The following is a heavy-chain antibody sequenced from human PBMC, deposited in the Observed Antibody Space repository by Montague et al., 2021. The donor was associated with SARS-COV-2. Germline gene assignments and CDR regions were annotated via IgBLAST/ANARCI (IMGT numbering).Heavy chain of an antibody. Sequence: TLSLTCTVSGGSISTDDYYWTWIRQHPGKGLEWIAYIYYTGSTYYNPSLRSRLTISLDTSKNQFSLTLTSVTAADTAIYYCARNRGSGCCGAGYIDLWGRGTLVTVSS. CDR3: ARNRGSGCCGAGYIDL. V-gene: IGHV4-31*03. CDR1: GGSISTDDYY. CDR2: IYYTGST. D-gene: IGHD3-10*01. J-gene: IGHJ2*01.